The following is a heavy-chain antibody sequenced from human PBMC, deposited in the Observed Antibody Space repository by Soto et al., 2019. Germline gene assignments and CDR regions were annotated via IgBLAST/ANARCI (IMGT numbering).Heavy chain of an antibody. V-gene: IGHV3-23*01. CDR3: AIRDHQY. D-gene: IGHD3-3*01. CDR2: ISGSGGTT. J-gene: IGHJ4*02. CDR1: GFTFSTFG. Sequence: EVQLLESGGGLVQPGGSLRLSCAASGFTFSTFGMSWVRQAPGKGLEWVSAISGSGGTTYYADSGKGRFTISRDNSNNTLYLQMNSLRAGDPAVYYCAIRDHQYWGQGTLVTVSS.